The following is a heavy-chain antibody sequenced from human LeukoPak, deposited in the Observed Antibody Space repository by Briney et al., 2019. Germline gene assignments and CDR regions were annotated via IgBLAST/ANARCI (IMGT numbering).Heavy chain of an antibody. CDR1: GFTFSSYA. CDR3: ASPRQWELLHYFDY. Sequence: GGSLRLSCAASGFTFSSYAMSWVRQAPGKGLEWVSAISGSGGSTYYAGSVKGRFTISRDNSKNTLYLQMNSLRAEDTAVYYCASPRQWELLHYFDYWGQGTLVTVSS. CDR2: ISGSGGST. D-gene: IGHD1-26*01. J-gene: IGHJ4*02. V-gene: IGHV3-23*01.